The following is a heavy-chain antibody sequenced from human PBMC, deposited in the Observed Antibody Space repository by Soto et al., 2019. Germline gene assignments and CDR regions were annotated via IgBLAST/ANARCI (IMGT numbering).Heavy chain of an antibody. D-gene: IGHD2-2*01. J-gene: IGHJ6*02. V-gene: IGHV3-30-3*01. CDR3: ARDASDIVVVPAARLYYYYYGMDV. CDR2: ISYDGSNK. Sequence: SLRLSCAASGFTFSSYAMHWVRQAPGKGLEWVAVISYDGSNKYYADSVKGRFTISRDNSKNTLYLQMNSLRAEDTAVYYCARDASDIVVVPAARLYYYYYGMDVWGQGTTVTV. CDR1: GFTFSSYA.